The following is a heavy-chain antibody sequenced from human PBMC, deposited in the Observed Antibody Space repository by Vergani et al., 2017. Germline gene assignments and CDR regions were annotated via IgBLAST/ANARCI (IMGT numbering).Heavy chain of an antibody. CDR3: TRGPPDY. Sequence: EVQLLESGGGLVQPGGSLRLSCAASGFTFSSYSMNWVRQAPGKGLEWVGRIRNKADNYTTEYAASVKGRFTISRDDSKNSVYLQMNSLKSEDTAVYYCTRGPPDYWGQGTLVTVSS. V-gene: IGHV3-72*01. CDR2: IRNKADNYTT. J-gene: IGHJ4*02. CDR1: GFTFSSYS.